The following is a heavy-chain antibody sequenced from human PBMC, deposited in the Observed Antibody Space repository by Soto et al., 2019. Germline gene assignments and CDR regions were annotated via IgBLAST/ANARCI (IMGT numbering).Heavy chain of an antibody. V-gene: IGHV1-18*01. J-gene: IGHJ6*02. CDR2: ISAYNGNT. CDR3: AREGYYDFWSGYYNRYYGMDV. D-gene: IGHD3-3*01. CDR1: GYTFTGYG. Sequence: ASVKVSCKASGYTFTGYGISWVRQAPGQGLEWMGWISAYNGNTNYAQKLQGRVTMTTDTSTSTAYMELRSLRSDDTAVYYCAREGYYDFWSGYYNRYYGMDVWGQGTTVTVSS.